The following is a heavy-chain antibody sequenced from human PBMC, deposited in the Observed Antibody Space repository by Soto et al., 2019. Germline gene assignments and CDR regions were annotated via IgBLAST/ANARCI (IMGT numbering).Heavy chain of an antibody. CDR3: ARAVARDGSSWYKGGYDS. V-gene: IGHV1-2*04. Sequence: QVKLEQSGAEVKKSGASGKDSCKASGYTFTAYYIHWVRQAPGQGLEWMGWINPDTGGPDYTPKFKGWVTMTRDTSIRTAFMELSSLKSDDTAIYFCARAVARDGSSWYKGGYDSWGQGTLVTVSA. CDR2: INPDTGGP. D-gene: IGHD6-13*01. J-gene: IGHJ4*02. CDR1: GYTFTAYY.